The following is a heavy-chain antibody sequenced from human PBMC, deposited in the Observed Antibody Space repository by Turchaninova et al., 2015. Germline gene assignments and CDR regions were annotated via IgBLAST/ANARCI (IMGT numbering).Heavy chain of an antibody. V-gene: IGHV2-5*02. CDR2: IYSDDQK. CDR3: AHRRVTSTMFDP. J-gene: IGHJ5*02. CDR1: GFSLSSPGVG. D-gene: IGHD3-10*01. Sequence: QITLKESGPTLVKPTQTLTLTCTFSGFSLSSPGVGVGWIRHPPGKAMAVLALIYSDDQKRYSPSLRSRLTITKDTSKNQVVLTMTNMDPVDTATYYCAHRRVTSTMFDPWGQGTLVIVSS.